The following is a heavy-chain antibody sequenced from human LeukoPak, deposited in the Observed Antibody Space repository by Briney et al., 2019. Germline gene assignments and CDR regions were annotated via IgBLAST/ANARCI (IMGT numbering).Heavy chain of an antibody. D-gene: IGHD3-22*01. CDR1: GYTFTGYY. CDR3: ARDNLGSSGFEESWFDP. Sequence: ASVKVSCKASGYTFTGYYMHWVRQAPGQGLEWMGWINPNSGGTNYAQKFQGRVTMTRDTSISTAYMELSRLRSDDTAVYYCARDNLGSSGFEESWFDPWGQGTLVTVSS. V-gene: IGHV1-2*02. J-gene: IGHJ5*02. CDR2: INPNSGGT.